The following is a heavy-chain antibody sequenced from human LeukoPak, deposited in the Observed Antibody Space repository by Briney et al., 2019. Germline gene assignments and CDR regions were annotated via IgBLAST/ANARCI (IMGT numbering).Heavy chain of an antibody. Sequence: SETLSLTCTVSGGSISSSSYYWGWIRQPPGKGLEWIGSIYYSGSTYYNPSLKSRVTISVDTSKNQFSLKLSSVTAADTAVYYCARPWNRASLDAFDIWGQGIMVTVSS. CDR3: ARPWNRASLDAFDI. CDR2: IYYSGST. V-gene: IGHV4-39*01. J-gene: IGHJ3*02. D-gene: IGHD1-1*01. CDR1: GGSISSSSYY.